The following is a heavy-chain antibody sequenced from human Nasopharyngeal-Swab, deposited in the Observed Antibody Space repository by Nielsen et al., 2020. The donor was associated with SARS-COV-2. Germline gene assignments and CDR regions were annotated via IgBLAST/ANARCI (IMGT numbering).Heavy chain of an antibody. J-gene: IGHJ6*02. Sequence: GGSLRLSCAASGFTFSSYSMNWVRQAPGKGLEWVSYISSSSSTIYYADSVMGRFTISRDNAKNSLYLQMNSLRAEDTAVYYCAMRYYDILTGYRRGYYYGMDVWGQGTTVTVSS. V-gene: IGHV3-48*04. D-gene: IGHD3-9*01. CDR2: ISSSSSTI. CDR1: GFTFSSYS. CDR3: AMRYYDILTGYRRGYYYGMDV.